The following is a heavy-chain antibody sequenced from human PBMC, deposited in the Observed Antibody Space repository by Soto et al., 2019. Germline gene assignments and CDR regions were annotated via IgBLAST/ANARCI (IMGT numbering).Heavy chain of an antibody. CDR2: ISLYHHST. Sequence: ASVKVSCKTSGYPFTDYFIHWVRQAPGQGLEWMGIISLYHHSTSYAQKFQGRLTVTADTSTTTVYMDLSSLTSEDSAVYWCARELSSCGGACPYYMDYWGQGTLVTVSS. CDR3: ARELSSCGGACPYYMDY. J-gene: IGHJ4*02. D-gene: IGHD2-21*02. CDR1: GYPFTDYF. V-gene: IGHV1-46*01.